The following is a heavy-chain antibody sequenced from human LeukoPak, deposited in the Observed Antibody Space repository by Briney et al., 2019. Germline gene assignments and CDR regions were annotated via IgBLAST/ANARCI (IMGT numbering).Heavy chain of an antibody. J-gene: IGHJ4*02. V-gene: IGHV1-46*01. CDR1: GYTFTSYY. Sequence: ASVKVSCKASGYTFTSYYMHWVRQAPGQGLEWMGIINPSGGSTSYAQKFQGRVAMTRDTSTSTVYMELSSLRSEDTAVYYCARGYGSGSYYTPSSLDYWGRGTLVTVSS. D-gene: IGHD3-10*01. CDR2: INPSGGST. CDR3: ARGYGSGSYYTPSSLDY.